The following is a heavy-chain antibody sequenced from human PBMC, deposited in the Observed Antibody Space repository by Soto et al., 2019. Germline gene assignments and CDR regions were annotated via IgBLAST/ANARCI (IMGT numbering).Heavy chain of an antibody. Sequence: EVQLVESGGGLVQPGGSLRLSCAASGFTFSSYEMNWVRQAPGKGLEWVSYISSSGSTIYYADSVKGRFTISRDNAKNSLYLQMNSLRAEDTAVYYCAREGDWGSGFDYWGQGTLVTVSS. CDR2: ISSSGSTI. CDR1: GFTFSSYE. J-gene: IGHJ4*02. V-gene: IGHV3-48*03. CDR3: AREGDWGSGFDY. D-gene: IGHD7-27*01.